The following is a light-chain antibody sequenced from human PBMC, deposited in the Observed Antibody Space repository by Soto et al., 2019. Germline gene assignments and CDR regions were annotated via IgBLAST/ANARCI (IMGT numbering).Light chain of an antibody. CDR1: QSISSW. Sequence: DIQMTQSPSTLSASLGDRVTITCRAGQSISSWLAWYQQKPGKAPKLLIYKASSLESGVPSRFSGSGSGTEFTLTISSLQPDDFATYYCQQYNSYPWTFGQGTKVDIK. V-gene: IGKV1-5*03. CDR2: KAS. J-gene: IGKJ1*01. CDR3: QQYNSYPWT.